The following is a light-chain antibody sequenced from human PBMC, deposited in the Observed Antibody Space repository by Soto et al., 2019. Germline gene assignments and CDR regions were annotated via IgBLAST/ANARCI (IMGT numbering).Light chain of an antibody. Sequence: EILLTQSPAIVSLSPGERATLSCRASQSVNNFFAWYQQKPGQAPRLLIYDASYMAPGIPARFSGSGSGTDFTLTISRLEAEDSAVYYCQQRGSWPATFGPGTKVDIK. CDR1: QSVNNF. V-gene: IGKV3-11*01. CDR3: QQRGSWPAT. J-gene: IGKJ3*01. CDR2: DAS.